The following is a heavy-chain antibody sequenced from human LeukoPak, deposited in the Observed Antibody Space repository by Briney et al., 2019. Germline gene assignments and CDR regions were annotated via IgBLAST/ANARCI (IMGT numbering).Heavy chain of an antibody. CDR3: ARASGYDFWSGYYPGFDY. CDR1: GYTFTGYY. D-gene: IGHD3-3*01. Sequence: VASVKVSCKASGYTFTGYYMHWVRQAPGQGLEWMGWINPNSGGTNYAQKFQGWVTMTRDTSISTAYMELSRLRSDDTAVYYCARASGYDFWSGYYPGFDYWGQGTLVTVSS. J-gene: IGHJ4*02. V-gene: IGHV1-2*04. CDR2: INPNSGGT.